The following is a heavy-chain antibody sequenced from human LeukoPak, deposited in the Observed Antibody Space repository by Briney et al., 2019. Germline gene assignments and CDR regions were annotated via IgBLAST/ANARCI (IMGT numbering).Heavy chain of an antibody. J-gene: IGHJ4*02. Sequence: PGGSLRLSCAASGFTFSSYWMHWVRQAPGKGLVWVSRINSDGSSTSYADSVKDRFTISRDNAKNTLYLQMNSLRAEDTAVYYCARGGSYNGFDYWGQGALVTVSS. V-gene: IGHV3-74*01. CDR1: GFTFSSYW. CDR3: ARGGSYNGFDY. D-gene: IGHD3-16*01. CDR2: INSDGSST.